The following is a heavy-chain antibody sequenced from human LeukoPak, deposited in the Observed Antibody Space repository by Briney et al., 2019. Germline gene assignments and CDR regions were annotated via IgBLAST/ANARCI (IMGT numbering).Heavy chain of an antibody. CDR2: INPNSGGT. J-gene: IGHJ4*02. V-gene: IGHV1-2*02. D-gene: IGHD6-19*01. CDR1: GYTFTGYY. Sequence: ASVKVSCKASGYTFTGYYMHWVRQAPGQGLEWMGWINPNSGGTNYAQKFQGRVTMTRDTSTSTAYMELSRLRSDDTAVYYCARVPGRTIAVAGTGYFDYWGQGTLATVSS. CDR3: ARVPGRTIAVAGTGYFDY.